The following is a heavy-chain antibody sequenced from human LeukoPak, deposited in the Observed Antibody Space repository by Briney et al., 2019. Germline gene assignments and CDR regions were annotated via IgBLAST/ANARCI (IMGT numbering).Heavy chain of an antibody. CDR1: GYTFTSYD. V-gene: IGHV1-18*01. D-gene: IGHD2-21*01. CDR3: AREGGRAYCGGDCYDAFDI. CDR2: ISGYNGNT. Sequence: ASVKVSCKASGYTFTSYDINWVRQATGQGLEWMGWISGYNGNTNYAQKFQGRVTMTKDTSTSRVYMELRSLRPDDTAVYYCAREGGRAYCGGDCYDAFDIWGQGTMVTVSS. J-gene: IGHJ3*02.